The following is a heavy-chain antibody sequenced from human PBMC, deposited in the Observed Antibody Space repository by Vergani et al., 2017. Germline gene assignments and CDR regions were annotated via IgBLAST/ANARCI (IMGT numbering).Heavy chain of an antibody. V-gene: IGHV1-69*01. D-gene: IGHD2-2*02. CDR3: ARASIVVVPAAIPSYNWFDP. CDR1: GGTFSSYA. Sequence: QVQLVQSGAEVKKPGSSVKVSCKASGGTFSSYAISWVRQAPGQGLEWMGGIIPIFGTANYAQKFQGRVTITADESTSPAYMELSSLRSEDTAVYYCARASIVVVPAAIPSYNWFDPWGQGTLVTVSS. J-gene: IGHJ5*02. CDR2: IIPIFGTA.